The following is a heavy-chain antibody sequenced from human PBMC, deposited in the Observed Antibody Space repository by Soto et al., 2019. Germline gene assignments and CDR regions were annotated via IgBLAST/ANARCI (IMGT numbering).Heavy chain of an antibody. J-gene: IGHJ5*02. D-gene: IGHD2-15*01. CDR2: ISGSGGST. CDR1: GFTFSSYA. CDR3: AKDPPSPIVVVVAATPGWFDP. Sequence: GGSLRLSCAASGFTFSSYAMSWVRQAPGKGLEWVSAISGSGGSTYYADSVKGRFTISRDNSKNTLYLQMNNLRAEDTAVYYCAKDPPSPIVVVVAATPGWFDPWGQGTLVTVSS. V-gene: IGHV3-23*01.